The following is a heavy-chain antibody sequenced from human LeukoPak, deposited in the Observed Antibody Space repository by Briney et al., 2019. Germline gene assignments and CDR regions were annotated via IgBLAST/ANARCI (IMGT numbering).Heavy chain of an antibody. Sequence: GGSLRLSCAASGFTFSNYWMSWVRQAPGKGLEWVANIKQDGDEKYFVDSVKGRFTISRDNAKNSLYLQMNSLRAEDTAVYYCARDRYNDFWSGRGFDPWGQGTLVTVSS. CDR2: IKQDGDEK. V-gene: IGHV3-7*01. CDR3: ARDRYNDFWSGRGFDP. D-gene: IGHD3-3*01. CDR1: GFTFSNYW. J-gene: IGHJ5*02.